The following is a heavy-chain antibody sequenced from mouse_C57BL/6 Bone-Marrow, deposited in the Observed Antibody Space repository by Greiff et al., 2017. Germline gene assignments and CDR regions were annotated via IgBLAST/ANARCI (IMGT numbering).Heavy chain of an antibody. CDR1: GFTFSDYG. CDR2: ISNLAYSI. J-gene: IGHJ2*01. V-gene: IGHV5-15*01. Sequence: EVKLQESGGGLVQPGGSLKLSCAASGFTFSDYGMAWVRQAPRKGPEWVAFISNLAYSIYYDDTVTGRFTISRENAKNTLYLERSRRRSKDTDMYDCERHGSYFDYWGQGTTLTVSS. CDR3: ERHGSYFDY.